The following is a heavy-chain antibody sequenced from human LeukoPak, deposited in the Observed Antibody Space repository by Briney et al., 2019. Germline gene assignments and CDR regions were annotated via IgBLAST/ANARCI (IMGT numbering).Heavy chain of an antibody. V-gene: IGHV1-69*05. J-gene: IGHJ6*03. CDR2: IIPIFGTA. Sequence: SVKVSCKASGGTFSSYAISWVRQAPGQGLEWMGKIIPIFGTANYAQKFQGRVTITTDESTSTAYMELSSLRSEDTAVYYCARDRHYYYDSSGSSYYYYMDVWGKGTTVTVSS. D-gene: IGHD3-22*01. CDR1: GGTFSSYA. CDR3: ARDRHYYYDSSGSSYYYYMDV.